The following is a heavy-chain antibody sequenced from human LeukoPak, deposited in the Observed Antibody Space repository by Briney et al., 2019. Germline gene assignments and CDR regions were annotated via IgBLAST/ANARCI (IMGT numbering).Heavy chain of an antibody. Sequence: PSETLSLTCAVSGYSISSGYYWGWIRQPPGKGLEWIGSIYHSGSTYYNPSLKSRVTISVDTSKNQFSLKLSSVTAADTAVYYCARRPTSRQYDSSGYYSGYYYMDVWGKGTTVTVSS. CDR1: GYSISSGYY. J-gene: IGHJ6*03. CDR2: IYHSGST. D-gene: IGHD3-22*01. CDR3: ARRPTSRQYDSSGYYSGYYYMDV. V-gene: IGHV4-38-2*01.